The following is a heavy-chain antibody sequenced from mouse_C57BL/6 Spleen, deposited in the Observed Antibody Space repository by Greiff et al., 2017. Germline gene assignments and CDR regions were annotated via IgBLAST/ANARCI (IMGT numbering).Heavy chain of an antibody. D-gene: IGHD1-1*01. V-gene: IGHV1-15*01. CDR2: IDPGTGGT. CDR3: TRRGVVATGDY. J-gene: IGHJ2*01. CDR1: GYTFTDYE. Sequence: QVQLQQSGAELVRPGASVTLSYKASGYTFTDYEMHWVKQTPVHGLEWIGAIDPGTGGTAYNQKFKGKAILTADKSSSTAYMELRSLTSEDSAVYYCTRRGVVATGDYWGQGTTLTVSS.